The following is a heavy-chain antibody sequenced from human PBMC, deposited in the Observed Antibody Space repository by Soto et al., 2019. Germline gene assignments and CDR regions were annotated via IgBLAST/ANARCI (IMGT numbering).Heavy chain of an antibody. CDR1: GFSLSNARMG. Sequence: QVTLKESGPVLVKPTETLTLTCTVSGFSLSNARMGVSWIRQPPGKALEWLAHIFSNDEKSYSTSLKSRLTISTDTPKRQVVLTMTNMDPVDTATYYCARIRYEVSSSWYVGLRGYNWFDPWGQGTLVTVSS. D-gene: IGHD6-13*01. V-gene: IGHV2-26*01. J-gene: IGHJ5*02. CDR2: IFSNDEK. CDR3: ARIRYEVSSSWYVGLRGYNWFDP.